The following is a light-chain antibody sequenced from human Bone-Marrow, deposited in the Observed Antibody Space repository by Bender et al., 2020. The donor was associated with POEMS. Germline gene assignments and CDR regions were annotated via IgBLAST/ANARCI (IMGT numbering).Light chain of an antibody. CDR1: SSDVASYDL. Sequence: QSALTQPASVSGSPGQSITISCTGTSSDVASYDLVSWYQQHPGKAPKLIISEVTKRPSGISNRFSGSKSGNTASLTISGLQADDEADYYCCSYAGSSNVFGTGTQVSVL. J-gene: IGLJ1*01. CDR3: CSYAGSSNV. V-gene: IGLV2-23*02. CDR2: EVT.